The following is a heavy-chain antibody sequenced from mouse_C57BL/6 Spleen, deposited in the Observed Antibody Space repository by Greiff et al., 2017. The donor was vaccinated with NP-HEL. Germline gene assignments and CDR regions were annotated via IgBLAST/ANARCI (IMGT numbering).Heavy chain of an antibody. CDR2: IDPSDSYT. CDR1: GYTFTSYW. J-gene: IGHJ3*01. CDR3: ARGDYGSSYGAY. Sequence: VQLQQSGAELVMPGASVKLSCKASGYTFTSYWMHWVKQRPGQGLEWIGEIDPSDSYTNYNQKFKGKSTLTVDKSSSTAYMQLSSLTSEDSAVYYCARGDYGSSYGAYWGQGTLVTVSA. D-gene: IGHD1-1*01. V-gene: IGHV1-69*01.